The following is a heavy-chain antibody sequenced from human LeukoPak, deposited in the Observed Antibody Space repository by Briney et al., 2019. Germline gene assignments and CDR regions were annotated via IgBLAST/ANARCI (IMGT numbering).Heavy chain of an antibody. Sequence: GASVKVSCKASGYTFTSYGISWVRQAPGQGLEWMGWISAYNGNTNYAQKLQGRVTMTTDTSTSTAYMELRSLRSDGTAVYYCASVSTNDFWSGYLDYWGQGTLVTVSS. CDR1: GYTFTSYG. CDR2: ISAYNGNT. D-gene: IGHD3-3*01. V-gene: IGHV1-18*01. CDR3: ASVSTNDFWSGYLDY. J-gene: IGHJ4*02.